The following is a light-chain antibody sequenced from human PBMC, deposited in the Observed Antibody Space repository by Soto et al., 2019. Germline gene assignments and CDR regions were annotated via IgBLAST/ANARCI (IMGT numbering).Light chain of an antibody. V-gene: IGKV1-17*01. J-gene: IGKJ1*01. CDR1: QAIRND. CDR2: AAS. CDR3: LQHNTYPRT. Sequence: DIQITQSPSSLSASVGDRVTITCRASQAIRNDLGWYQQKPAKAPKRLIYAASSLQSGVPSRFSGSGSGTEFTLTISSLQPEDSATYFCLQHNTYPRTFGQGTKVEIK.